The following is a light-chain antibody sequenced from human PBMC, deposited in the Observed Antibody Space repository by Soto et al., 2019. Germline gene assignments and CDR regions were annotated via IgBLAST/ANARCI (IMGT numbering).Light chain of an antibody. CDR3: QAYDSSVSAWV. CDR1: SSNIGAGYD. CDR2: GDN. V-gene: IGLV1-40*01. J-gene: IGLJ3*02. Sequence: QSVLTQPPSVSGAPGQRVTISCTGSSSNIGAGYDVHWYQQLPGTAPKLLIYGDNHRPAGAPDRFAGSQSGTSASLAITGVQAEDEAGYYCQAYDSSVSAWVFGGGTKLTVL.